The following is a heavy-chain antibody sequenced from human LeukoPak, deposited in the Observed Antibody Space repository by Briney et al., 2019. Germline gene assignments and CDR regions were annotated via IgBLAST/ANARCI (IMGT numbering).Heavy chain of an antibody. Sequence: PGRSLRLSCAASGVTFSDYGIHWVRQAPGKGLEWVTVLSPHGNYEYYGDSVQGRFTISRDDSKNTVSLQMHSLRDEDTAVYYCARDWIDRSLDYWGQGTLVTVSS. CDR1: GVTFSDYG. CDR3: ARDWIDRSLDY. CDR2: LSPHGNYE. J-gene: IGHJ4*02. V-gene: IGHV3-33*01. D-gene: IGHD2-2*03.